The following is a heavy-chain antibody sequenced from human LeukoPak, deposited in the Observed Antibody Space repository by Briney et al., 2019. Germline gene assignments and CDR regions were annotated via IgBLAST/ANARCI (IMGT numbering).Heavy chain of an antibody. CDR2: IIPIFGTA. J-gene: IGHJ4*02. CDR3: ARGVMSMAGDY. V-gene: IGHV1-69*05. D-gene: IGHD4/OR15-4a*01. Sequence: SVKVSCKASGGTFSSYAISWVRQPPGQGLEWMGGIIPIFGTANYAQKFQGRVTITTDESTSTAYMELSSMRSDDTAVYYCARGVMSMAGDYWGQGTLVTVSS. CDR1: GGTFSSYA.